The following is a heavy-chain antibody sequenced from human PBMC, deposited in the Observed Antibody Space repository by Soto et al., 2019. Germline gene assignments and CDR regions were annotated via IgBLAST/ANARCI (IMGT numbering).Heavy chain of an antibody. D-gene: IGHD4-17*01. V-gene: IGHV6-1*01. CDR3: AGVLMTSLTTSFDF. Sequence: SQTLSLTCAISGDIVSSNSAAWNWIRQSPSRGLEWLGRTYFRSKWYDDYAISVEGRITINADTSKNQFSLRLNSVTPEDTAVYYCAGVLMTSLTTSFDFWGQGTLVTVSS. J-gene: IGHJ4*02. CDR1: GDIVSSNSAA. CDR2: TYFRSKWYD.